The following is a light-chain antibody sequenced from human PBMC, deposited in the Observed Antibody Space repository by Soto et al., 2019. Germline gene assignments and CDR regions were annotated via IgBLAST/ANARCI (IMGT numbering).Light chain of an antibody. Sequence: QSALTQPRSVSGSPGQSVTISCTGTSSDVGNYMYVSWYQQQPGKAPKLIIYDVDKRPSGVPDRFSGSKSGNTASLTISGLQAEDEADYYCCSYERTYTYVFGSGTKLTVL. CDR3: CSYERTYTYV. CDR2: DVD. J-gene: IGLJ1*01. V-gene: IGLV2-11*01. CDR1: SSDVGNYMY.